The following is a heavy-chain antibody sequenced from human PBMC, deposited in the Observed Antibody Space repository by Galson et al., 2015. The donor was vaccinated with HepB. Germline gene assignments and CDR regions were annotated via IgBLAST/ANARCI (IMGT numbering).Heavy chain of an antibody. CDR3: AKCSVLQLWPRGSYFEY. V-gene: IGHV3-23*01. D-gene: IGHD5-18*01. Sequence: SLRLSCAASEFTFSNYAMSWARQAPGKGLEWVSSISGSGDSTYYADSVKGRFTISRDSPKNTLYLQMNSLRAEDTAVYYCAKCSVLQLWPRGSYFEYWGQGALVTVSS. J-gene: IGHJ4*02. CDR1: EFTFSNYA. CDR2: ISGSGDST.